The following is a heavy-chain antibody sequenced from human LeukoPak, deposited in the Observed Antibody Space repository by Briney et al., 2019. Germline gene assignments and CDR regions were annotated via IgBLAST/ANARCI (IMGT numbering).Heavy chain of an antibody. CDR3: ATVGGSYSPADY. D-gene: IGHD1-26*01. Sequence: ALRLSCAASGFTFDDYAMHWVRQAPGKGLEWVSGISWNSGSVGYVDSVKGRFTISRDNAKNSLYLQMNSLRAEDTAVYYCATVGGSYSPADYWAREPWSPSPQ. CDR2: ISWNSGSV. J-gene: IGHJ4*02. CDR1: GFTFDDYA. V-gene: IGHV3-9*01.